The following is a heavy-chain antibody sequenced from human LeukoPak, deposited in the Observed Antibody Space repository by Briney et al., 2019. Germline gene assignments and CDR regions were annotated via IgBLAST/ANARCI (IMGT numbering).Heavy chain of an antibody. J-gene: IGHJ4*02. Sequence: SETLSLTCAVSGYSISSGYYWGWIRQPPGKGLEWIGSIYQSGNTYYNPSLKSRVTISVDTSKNQFSLKLSSVTAADTAVYYCARTYYYDSSGYAYFDYWGPGTLVTVSS. D-gene: IGHD3-22*01. CDR3: ARTYYYDSSGYAYFDY. CDR1: GYSISSGYY. CDR2: IYQSGNT. V-gene: IGHV4-38-2*01.